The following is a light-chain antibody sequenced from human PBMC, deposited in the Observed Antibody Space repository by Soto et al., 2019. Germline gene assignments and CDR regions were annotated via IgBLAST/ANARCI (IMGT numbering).Light chain of an antibody. V-gene: IGLV1-44*01. J-gene: IGLJ2*01. CDR1: TSNIGSKT. Sequence: QSVLTQPPSASGTPGQRVTISCSGSTSNIGSKTVSWYQQLPGSAPRVLIYNNNERPSGVPDRFSGSKSGTSASLAISGLQSEDEADYYCATCDDSLTAVFGGGTKLTVL. CDR2: NNN. CDR3: ATCDDSLTAV.